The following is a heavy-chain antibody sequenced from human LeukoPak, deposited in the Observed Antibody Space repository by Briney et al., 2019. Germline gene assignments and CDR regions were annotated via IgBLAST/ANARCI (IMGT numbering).Heavy chain of an antibody. Sequence: GGSLRLSCAASGFTFSSYSMNWVRQAPGKGLEWVSSISSSSSYIYYADSVKGRFTISRDNAKNSLYLQMNSLRAEDTAVYYCARDRNDIPGHYGTDVWGKGTTVTVSS. D-gene: IGHD3-9*01. CDR1: GFTFSSYS. V-gene: IGHV3-21*01. J-gene: IGHJ6*04. CDR3: ARDRNDIPGHYGTDV. CDR2: ISSSSSYI.